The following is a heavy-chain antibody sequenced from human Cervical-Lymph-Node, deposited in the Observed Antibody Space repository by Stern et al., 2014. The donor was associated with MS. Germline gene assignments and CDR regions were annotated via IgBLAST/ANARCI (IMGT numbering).Heavy chain of an antibody. V-gene: IGHV4-31*03. D-gene: IGHD2-2*01. CDR1: GGSISSDNYY. CDR3: ARDHFTTSLDV. Sequence: VQLVESGPGLVKPSQTLSLTCTVSGGSISSDNYYWTWIRQHPGQGLEWIGHIYYSWTTYYNPSLKSRVSITVDTSKNLFSLRLSSVTAADTAVYYCARDHFTTSLDVWGHVTTVTVS. J-gene: IGHJ6*02. CDR2: IYYSWTT.